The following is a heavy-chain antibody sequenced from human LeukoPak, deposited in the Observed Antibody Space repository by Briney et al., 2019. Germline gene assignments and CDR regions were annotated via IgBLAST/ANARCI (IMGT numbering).Heavy chain of an antibody. CDR3: ARLLNYYGSGRDAFDI. D-gene: IGHD3-10*01. Sequence: SETLSLTCTVSGGSFSSYYWSWIRQPPGKGLEWIGYIYYSGSTNYNPSLKSRVTISLDTSKNQFSLKLSSVTAADTAVYYCARLLNYYGSGRDAFDIWGQGTMVTVSS. J-gene: IGHJ3*02. V-gene: IGHV4-59*01. CDR2: IYYSGST. CDR1: GGSFSSYY.